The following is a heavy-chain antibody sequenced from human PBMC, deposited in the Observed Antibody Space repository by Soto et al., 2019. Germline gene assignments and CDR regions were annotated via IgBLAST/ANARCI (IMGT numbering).Heavy chain of an antibody. CDR3: ARDRTGGSSWYYFAY. CDR2: ISYDGSNK. CDR1: GFTFSSYA. D-gene: IGHD6-13*01. J-gene: IGHJ4*02. V-gene: IGHV3-30-3*01. Sequence: QVQLVESGGGVVQPGRSLRLSCAASGFTFSSYAMHWVRQAPGKGLEWVAVISYDGSNKYYADSVEGRFTISRHTSKNTLYLQMNSLRAEETAVYYCARDRTGGSSWYYFAYWGQGTLVTVSS.